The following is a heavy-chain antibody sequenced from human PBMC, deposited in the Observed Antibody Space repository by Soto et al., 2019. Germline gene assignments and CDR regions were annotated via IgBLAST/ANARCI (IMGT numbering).Heavy chain of an antibody. CDR2: INHSGST. J-gene: IGHJ6*03. V-gene: IGHV4-34*01. Sequence: SETLSLTCAVYGGSFSGYYWSWIRQPPGKGLEWIGEINHSGSTNYNPSLKSRVTISVDTSKNQFSLKLSSVTAADTAVYYCVRFVMREVVIAIFHYYYYMDVWGKGTTVTVSS. CDR3: VRFVMREVVIAIFHYYYYMDV. CDR1: GGSFSGYY. D-gene: IGHD2-21*01.